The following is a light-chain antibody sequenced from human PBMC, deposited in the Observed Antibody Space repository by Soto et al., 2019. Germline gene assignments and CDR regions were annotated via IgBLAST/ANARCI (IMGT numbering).Light chain of an antibody. CDR3: QHTGSSVWT. V-gene: IGKV3-20*01. J-gene: IGKJ1*01. CDR2: GAS. CDR1: QSVISSY. Sequence: EIVLTQFPGTLSLSPGERATLSCWASQSVISSYLAWYQQKPGQAPRLLIYGASSRATGIPDRFSGSGSGTDFTLTINRLEPEDFAVYYCQHTGSSVWTFGQGTKVEIK.